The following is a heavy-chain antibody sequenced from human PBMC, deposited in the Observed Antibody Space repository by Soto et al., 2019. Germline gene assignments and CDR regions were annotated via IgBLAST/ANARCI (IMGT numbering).Heavy chain of an antibody. J-gene: IGHJ3*02. CDR3: AKDSTSYNGIYDPFDI. CDR1: GFIFSNYA. V-gene: IGHV3-23*01. CDR2: IGGAAVST. Sequence: EVQLLESGGGLVQPGGSLRLSCEASGFIFSNYAMSWVRQGPGKGLEWVSVIGGAAVSTDCADSVKGRCTVSRDDSKNTVYLQLASLRDDDTAVYYCAKDSTSYNGIYDPFDIWGQGTMVTVSS. D-gene: IGHD1-1*01.